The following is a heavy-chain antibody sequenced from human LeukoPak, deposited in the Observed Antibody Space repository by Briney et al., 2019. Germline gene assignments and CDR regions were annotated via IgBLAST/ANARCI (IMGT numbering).Heavy chain of an antibody. J-gene: IGHJ3*02. Sequence: GGSLRLSCAASGVTFSGYSMIWVRQAPGKGLEWVSAISSSGTYIYYADSVKGRFTISRDNAKNSLYLQMNSLRAEDTAVYYCARDRGGSSSWYFAFDIWGQGTMVTVSS. V-gene: IGHV3-21*01. CDR1: GVTFSGYS. D-gene: IGHD6-13*01. CDR3: ARDRGGSSSWYFAFDI. CDR2: ISSSGTYI.